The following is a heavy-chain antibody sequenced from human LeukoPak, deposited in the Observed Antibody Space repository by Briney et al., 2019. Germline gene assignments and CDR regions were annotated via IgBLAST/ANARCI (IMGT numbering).Heavy chain of an antibody. D-gene: IGHD5-18*01. CDR3: AKVGVQEDTAMDFDY. CDR2: ISGSGGST. CDR1: GFTFSSYA. Sequence: PGGSLRLSCAASGFTFSSYAMSWVRQAPGKGLEWVSAISGSGGSTYYADSVKGRFTIPRDNSKNTLYLQMNSLRAEDTAVYYCAKVGVQEDTAMDFDYWSQGTLVTVSS. J-gene: IGHJ4*02. V-gene: IGHV3-23*01.